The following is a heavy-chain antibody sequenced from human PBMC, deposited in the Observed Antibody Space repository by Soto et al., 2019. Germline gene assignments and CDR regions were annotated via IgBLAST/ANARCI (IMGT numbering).Heavy chain of an antibody. J-gene: IGHJ3*02. Sequence: ASVKVSCKASGYTFTSYAMNWVRQAPGQGLEWMGWINTNTGNPTYAQGFTGRFVFSLDTSVSTAYLQICSLKAEDTAVYYCARDLWDYDILTGYSPDAFDIWAQGTMVTVSS. V-gene: IGHV7-4-1*01. CDR1: GYTFTSYA. CDR2: INTNTGNP. CDR3: ARDLWDYDILTGYSPDAFDI. D-gene: IGHD3-9*01.